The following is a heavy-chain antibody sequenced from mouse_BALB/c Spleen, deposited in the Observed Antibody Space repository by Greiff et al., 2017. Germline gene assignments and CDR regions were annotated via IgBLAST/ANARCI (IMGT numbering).Heavy chain of an antibody. J-gene: IGHJ3*01. CDR2: ISDGGSYT. CDR1: GFTFSDYY. V-gene: IGHV5-4*02. D-gene: IGHD2-4*01. CDR3: ARDHDYDLGFAY. Sequence: DVHLVESGGGLVKPGGSLKLSCAASGFTFSDYYMYWVRQTPEKRLEWVATISDGGSYTYYPDSVKGRFTISRDNAKNNLYLQMSSLKSEDTAMYYCARDHDYDLGFAYWGQGTLVTVSA.